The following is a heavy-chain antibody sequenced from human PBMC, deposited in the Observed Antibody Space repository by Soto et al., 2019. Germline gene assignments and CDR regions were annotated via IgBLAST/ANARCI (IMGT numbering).Heavy chain of an antibody. J-gene: IGHJ6*03. CDR2: ISSSGSTI. CDR1: GFTFSDYY. D-gene: IGHD2-15*01. CDR3: ARVVVVAATYYYYYYMDV. V-gene: IGHV3-11*01. Sequence: PGGSLRLSCAASGFTFSDYYMSWIRQAPGKGLEWVSYISSSGSTIYYADSVKGRFTISRDNAKNSLYLQMNSLRAEDTAVYYCARVVVVAATYYYYYYMDVWGKGTTVTVSS.